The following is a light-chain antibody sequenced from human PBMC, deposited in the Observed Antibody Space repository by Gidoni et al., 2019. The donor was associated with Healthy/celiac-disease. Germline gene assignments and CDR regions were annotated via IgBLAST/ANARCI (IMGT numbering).Light chain of an antibody. CDR1: KLGDRY. Sequence: SYELTQPPSVSVSPGQTASITCSGDKLGDRYACWYQQKPGKSPVLVIYQDSTRPSGIPERFSGSNSGNTATLTISGTHAMDEADYYCQAWDSSTLVFGGGTKLTVL. J-gene: IGLJ2*01. CDR2: QDS. V-gene: IGLV3-1*01. CDR3: QAWDSSTLV.